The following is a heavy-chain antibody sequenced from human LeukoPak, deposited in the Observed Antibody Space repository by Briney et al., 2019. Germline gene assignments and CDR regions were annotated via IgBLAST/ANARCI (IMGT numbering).Heavy chain of an antibody. CDR3: ARESRGGSSGWTINYYYYYMDV. V-gene: IGHV6-1*01. CDR2: TYYRSKWYN. CDR1: GDSVSSNSAA. Sequence: SQTLSLTCAIPGDSVSSNSAAWNWIRQSPSRGLEWLGRTYYRSKWYNDYAVSVKSRITINPDTSKNQFSLQLNSVTPGDTAVYYCARESRGGSSGWTINYYYYYMDVWGKGTTVTVSS. J-gene: IGHJ6*03. D-gene: IGHD6-19*01.